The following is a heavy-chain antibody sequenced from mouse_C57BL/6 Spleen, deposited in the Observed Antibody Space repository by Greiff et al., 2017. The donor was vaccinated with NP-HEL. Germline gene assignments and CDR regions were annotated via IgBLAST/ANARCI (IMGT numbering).Heavy chain of an antibody. Sequence: KLEESGGDLVKPGGSLKLSCAASGFTFSSYGMSWVRQTPDKRLEWVATISSGGSYTYYPDSVKGRFTISRDNAKNTLYLQMSSLKSEDTAMYYCARHSMDYWGQGTSVTVSS. CDR1: GFTFSSYG. CDR3: ARHSMDY. J-gene: IGHJ4*01. V-gene: IGHV5-6*02. CDR2: ISSGGSYT.